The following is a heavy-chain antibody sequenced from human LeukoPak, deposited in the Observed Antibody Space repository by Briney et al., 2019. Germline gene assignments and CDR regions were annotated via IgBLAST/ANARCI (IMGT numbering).Heavy chain of an antibody. CDR1: GFTFSSYE. D-gene: IGHD1-14*01. J-gene: IGHJ6*03. Sequence: GGSLRLSCAASGFTFSSYEMNWVRQAPGKGLEWVSYISSSGSTIYYADSVKGRFTISRDNAKNSLYLQMNSLRAEDTAVYYCARVGPWVNPDYYYMDVWGKGTTVTVSS. CDR2: ISSSGSTI. CDR3: ARVGPWVNPDYYYMDV. V-gene: IGHV3-48*03.